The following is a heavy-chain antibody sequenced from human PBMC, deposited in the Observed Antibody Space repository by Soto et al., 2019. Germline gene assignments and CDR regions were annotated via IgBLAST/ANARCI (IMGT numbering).Heavy chain of an antibody. D-gene: IGHD1-1*01. CDR1: GYTFSTYA. Sequence: GASVKVSCKASGYTFSTYALHWVRQAPGQGLEWMGWINGGNGHTRYSQKFKDRVTISRDTPASTAYMELSGLRSEDTAVYCCARGKGMEENYYYYGMDVWGQGTTVTVSS. CDR3: ARGKGMEENYYYYGMDV. J-gene: IGHJ6*02. CDR2: INGGNGHT. V-gene: IGHV1-3*01.